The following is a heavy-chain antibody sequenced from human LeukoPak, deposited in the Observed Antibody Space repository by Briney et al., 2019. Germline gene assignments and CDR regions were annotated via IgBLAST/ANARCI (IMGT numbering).Heavy chain of an antibody. J-gene: IGHJ4*02. CDR2: IIPIFGTA. D-gene: IGHD2-2*02. CDR3: ATANCSSTSCNTYTFHY. Sequence: ASVKLSCKASGGTFSSYAISWVRQARGQGLEWMGGIIPIFGTANYEQKFQGKITIPTDESTSTAYMELSSLRSEDTAVYYCATANCSSTSCNTYTFHYWGQGTLVTVSS. V-gene: IGHV1-69*05. CDR1: GGTFSSYA.